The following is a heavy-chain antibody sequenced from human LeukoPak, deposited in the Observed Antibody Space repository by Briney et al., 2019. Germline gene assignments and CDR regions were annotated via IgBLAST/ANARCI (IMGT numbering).Heavy chain of an antibody. CDR3: ARVFSAMVRGVGPYYDY. V-gene: IGHV3-48*04. D-gene: IGHD3-10*01. Sequence: GGSLRLSCAASGFTFSSYSMNWVRQAPGKGLEWVSYISSSSSTIYYADSVKGRFTISRDNAKNSLYLQMNSLRAEDTAVYYCARVFSAMVRGVGPYYDYWGQGTLVTVSS. J-gene: IGHJ4*02. CDR2: ISSSSSTI. CDR1: GFTFSSYS.